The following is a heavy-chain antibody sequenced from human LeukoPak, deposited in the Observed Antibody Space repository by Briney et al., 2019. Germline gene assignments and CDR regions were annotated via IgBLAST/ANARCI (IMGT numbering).Heavy chain of an antibody. D-gene: IGHD2-21*02. Sequence: SETLSLTCTVSGGXISSYYWSWIRQPPGKGLEWIGYIYDSGSTNYNPSLKSRVTISVDTSKNQFSLKLSSVTAADTAVYYCARALTWYYFDYWGQGTLVTVSS. CDR2: IYDSGST. J-gene: IGHJ4*02. V-gene: IGHV4-59*01. CDR1: GGXISSYY. CDR3: ARALTWYYFDY.